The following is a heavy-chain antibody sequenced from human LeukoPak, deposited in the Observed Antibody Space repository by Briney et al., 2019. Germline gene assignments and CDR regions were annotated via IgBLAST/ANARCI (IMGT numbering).Heavy chain of an antibody. D-gene: IGHD4-11*01. J-gene: IGHJ6*02. Sequence: TGGSLRLSCAASGFPFSDYYMSWIRQAPGKGLEWVSYISSSSSYTNYADSVKGRFTISRDNAKNSLYLQMNSLRAEDTAVYYCARAPHYSNYGPYYYGMDVWGQGTTVTVSS. V-gene: IGHV3-11*06. CDR1: GFPFSDYY. CDR3: ARAPHYSNYGPYYYGMDV. CDR2: ISSSSSYT.